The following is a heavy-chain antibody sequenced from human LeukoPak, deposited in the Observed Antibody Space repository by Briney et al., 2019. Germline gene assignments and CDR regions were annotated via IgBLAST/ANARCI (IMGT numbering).Heavy chain of an antibody. D-gene: IGHD5-18*01. J-gene: IGHJ5*02. V-gene: IGHV1-2*02. CDR2: INPNSGGT. Sequence: EASVKVSCKASGYTFTGYYMHWVRQAPGQGLEWMGWINPNSGGTNYAQKFQGRVTMTRDTSISTAYMELSRLRSDDTAVYYCARDPEGYSYGGFDPWGQGTLVTVSS. CDR1: GYTFTGYY. CDR3: ARDPEGYSYGGFDP.